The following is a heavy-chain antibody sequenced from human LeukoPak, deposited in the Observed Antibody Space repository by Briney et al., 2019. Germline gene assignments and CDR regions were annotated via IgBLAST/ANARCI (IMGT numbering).Heavy chain of an antibody. CDR1: GFTFSDYY. V-gene: IGHV4-31*02. CDR2: IYSSEST. Sequence: LRLSCAASGFTFSDYYMSWIRQHPERGLEWIGFIYSSESTYFNPSFKSRVTMSLDTSKNQFSLNLSSLTAADTAVYYCARASRGKFGSGSYFHGPRRYYFDYWGQGTLVTVSS. D-gene: IGHD3-10*01. J-gene: IGHJ4*02. CDR3: ARASRGKFGSGSYFHGPRRYYFDY.